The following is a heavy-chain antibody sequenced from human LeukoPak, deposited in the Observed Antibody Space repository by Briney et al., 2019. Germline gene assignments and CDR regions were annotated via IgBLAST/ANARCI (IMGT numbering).Heavy chain of an antibody. D-gene: IGHD3-10*01. CDR2: SQNSGCT. CDR1: GGSVSNNNYY. Sequence: PSETLSLTCTVSGGSVSNNNYYWNWIRQPPGKGLEWIGYSQNSGCTNCNPSLKSRVTISVDTSKNQFSLKLSSVTAADTAVYYCARDYSGSLDYWGQGTLVTVSS. V-gene: IGHV4-61*01. J-gene: IGHJ4*02. CDR3: ARDYSGSLDY.